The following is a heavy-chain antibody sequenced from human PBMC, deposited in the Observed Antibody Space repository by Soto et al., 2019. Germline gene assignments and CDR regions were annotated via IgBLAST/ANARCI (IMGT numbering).Heavy chain of an antibody. CDR1: GGYISNFY. CDR2: IQVGGST. Sequence: SETLSLTCTVSGGYISNFYWSWIRQPPGKGPEYIGYIQVGGSTNYNPSLESRVAISVDTSKNQFSLRLTSVTAADTAVYYCARGFGVTTNPPGHWGQGTLVTVSS. CDR3: ARGFGVTTNPPGH. V-gene: IGHV4-59*01. D-gene: IGHD4-17*01. J-gene: IGHJ4*02.